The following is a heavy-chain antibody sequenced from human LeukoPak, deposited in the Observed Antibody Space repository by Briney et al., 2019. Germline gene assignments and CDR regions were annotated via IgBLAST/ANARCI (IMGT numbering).Heavy chain of an antibody. D-gene: IGHD6-19*01. CDR2: ISYDGSNK. Sequence: GRSLRLSCAASGFTFSSYGMHWVRQAPGKGLEWVAVISYDGSNKYYADSVKGRFTISRDNSKNTLYLQMSSLRAEDTAVYYCAKGIAVAGTYYYYGMDVWGQGTTVTVSS. CDR1: GFTFSSYG. V-gene: IGHV3-30*18. CDR3: AKGIAVAGTYYYYGMDV. J-gene: IGHJ6*02.